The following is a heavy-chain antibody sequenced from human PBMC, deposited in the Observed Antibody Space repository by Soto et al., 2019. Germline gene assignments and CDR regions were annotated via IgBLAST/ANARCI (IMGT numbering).Heavy chain of an antibody. Sequence: ASVKVSCKASGYTFTSYAMHWVRQAPGQRPEWMGWINAGNGNTKYSQRFQGRVTITRDTSATTAYMELSSLRSEDTAVYYCARRVGATYFDYWGLGSLVTVSS. CDR1: GYTFTSYA. CDR3: ARRVGATYFDY. D-gene: IGHD1-26*01. V-gene: IGHV1-3*01. J-gene: IGHJ4*02. CDR2: INAGNGNT.